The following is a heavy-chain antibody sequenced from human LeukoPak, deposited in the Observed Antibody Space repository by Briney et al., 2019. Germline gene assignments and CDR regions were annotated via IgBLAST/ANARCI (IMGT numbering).Heavy chain of an antibody. V-gene: IGHV3-21*01. CDR1: GFTFSSYS. J-gene: IGHJ4*02. D-gene: IGHD1-1*01. CDR3: ARDGIPVGTSGLFDY. CDR2: ISSSSSYI. Sequence: GGSLRLSCAASGFTFSSYSWNWVRQAPGKGLEWVASISSSSSYIYYADSVKGRLTISRDNAKNSLYLQMNSLRAEDTAVYYCARDGIPVGTSGLFDYWGQGTLVTVSS.